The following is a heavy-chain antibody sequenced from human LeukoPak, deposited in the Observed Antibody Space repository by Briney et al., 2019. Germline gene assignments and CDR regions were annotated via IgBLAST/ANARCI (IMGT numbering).Heavy chain of an antibody. CDR1: GYTFTSYY. CDR2: INPSGGST. D-gene: IGHD3-16*02. J-gene: IGHJ6*04. Sequence: ASMKVSCKASGYTFTSYYMHWVRQAPGQGLEWMGIINPSGGSTSYAQKFQGRVTMTRDTSTSTVYMELSSLRSEDTAVYYCARGPSYDYVWGSYRNWGDYYYGMDVWGKGTTVTVSS. CDR3: ARGPSYDYVWGSYRNWGDYYYGMDV. V-gene: IGHV1-46*01.